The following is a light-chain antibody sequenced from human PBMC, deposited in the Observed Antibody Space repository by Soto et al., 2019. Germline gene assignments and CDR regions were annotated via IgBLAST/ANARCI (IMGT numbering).Light chain of an antibody. CDR3: QSYDSSWRGYV. CDR2: GNS. CDR1: SCHLGAGYD. Sequence: QPVLTQPPSVSGAPGHRVTISCTGRSCHLGAGYDVHWYKQPPGTAPKLLIYGNSNRPSWFPDRFSVSKSGTAASLAITGLQAEDEAAYSGQSYDSSWRGYVCGTGTKVTVL. J-gene: IGLJ1*01. V-gene: IGLV1-40*01.